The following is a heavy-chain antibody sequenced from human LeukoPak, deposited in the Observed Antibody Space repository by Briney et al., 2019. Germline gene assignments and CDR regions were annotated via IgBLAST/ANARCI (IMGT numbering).Heavy chain of an antibody. CDR3: ARAGSAASWFDP. D-gene: IGHD1-26*01. CDR2: ISGSGGNT. V-gene: IGHV3-23*01. CDR1: GFTFSSYA. Sequence: PGGSLRLSCAASGFTFSSYAMSWVRQAPGKGLEWVSAISGSGGNTYYADSVKGRFTISRDNSKNTLYLQMNSLRAEDTAVYYCARAGSAASWFDPWGQGTLVTVSS. J-gene: IGHJ5*02.